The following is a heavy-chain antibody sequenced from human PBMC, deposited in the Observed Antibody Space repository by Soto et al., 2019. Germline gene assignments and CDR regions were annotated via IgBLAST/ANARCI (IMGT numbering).Heavy chain of an antibody. V-gene: IGHV1-18*01. D-gene: IGHD2-8*01. Sequence: ASVKVSCKASGYTFTSYGISWVRQAPGQGLEWMGWISAYNGNTNYAQKLQGRVTMTTDTSTSTAYMELRSLRSEDTAVYYCARDATSGSVLMEYAISSGSWFDPWGQGTLVTVSS. CDR2: ISAYNGNT. CDR3: ARDATSGSVLMEYAISSGSWFDP. J-gene: IGHJ5*02. CDR1: GYTFTSYG.